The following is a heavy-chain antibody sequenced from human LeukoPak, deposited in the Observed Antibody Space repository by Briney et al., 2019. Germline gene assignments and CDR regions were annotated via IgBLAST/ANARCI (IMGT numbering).Heavy chain of an antibody. D-gene: IGHD3-22*01. CDR1: GGSFSGYY. J-gene: IGHJ5*02. V-gene: IGHV4-34*01. CDR3: ARVLDSSGYYYGFDP. CDR2: INHSGST. Sequence: PSETLSLTCAVYGGSFSGYYWSWIRQPPGKGLEWIGEINHSGSTNYNPSLKSRVTISVGTSKNQFSLKQSSVTAADTAVYYCARVLDSSGYYYGFDPWGQGTLVTVSS.